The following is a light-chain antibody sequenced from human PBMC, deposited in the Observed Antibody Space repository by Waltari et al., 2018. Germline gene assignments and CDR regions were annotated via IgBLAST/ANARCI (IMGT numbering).Light chain of an antibody. J-gene: IGKJ2*01. CDR1: QNILYSSNSKNY. Sequence: DIVMTQSPDFLAVSLGERATINCKSSQNILYSSNSKNYLAWYQHKPGHPPKRLIYWASTRESGVPDRFSGSGSETDFTLTISSLQAEDVAVYYCQQYYSIPYTFGQGTKLEIK. CDR3: QQYYSIPYT. CDR2: WAS. V-gene: IGKV4-1*01.